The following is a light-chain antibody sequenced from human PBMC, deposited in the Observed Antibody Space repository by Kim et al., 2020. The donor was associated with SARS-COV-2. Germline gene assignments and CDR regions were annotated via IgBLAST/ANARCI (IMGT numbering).Light chain of an antibody. Sequence: GQSVTISSTGTRSDGGGYNYVSWYQQNPGKAPRLVIYDVNKRPPGVPDSFSGSKSGNTASLTVSGLQAEDEADYYCCSYAGSYTLVFGGGTQLTVL. V-gene: IGLV2-11*01. J-gene: IGLJ2*01. CDR2: DVN. CDR3: CSYAGSYTLV. CDR1: RSDGGGYNY.